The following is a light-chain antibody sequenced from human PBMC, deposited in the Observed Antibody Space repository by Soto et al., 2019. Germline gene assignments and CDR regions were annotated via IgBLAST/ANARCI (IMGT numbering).Light chain of an antibody. CDR1: SSDVGAYNY. V-gene: IGLV2-8*01. CDR3: SSFASSNTWV. Sequence: QPVLTQPPSASGSPGQSVTISCTGTSSDVGAYNYVSWHQQHAGKAHKLVIYEVTKRPSGVPDRFSGSKSANTASLTVSGLQAEDEADYYCSSFASSNTWVFGGGTKLTVL. CDR2: EVT. J-gene: IGLJ3*02.